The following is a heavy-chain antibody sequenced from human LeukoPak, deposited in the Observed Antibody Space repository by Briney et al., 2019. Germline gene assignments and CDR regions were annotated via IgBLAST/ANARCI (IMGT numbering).Heavy chain of an antibody. CDR3: ARVGNFDSSWYYYYYYMDV. V-gene: IGHV4-39*07. Sequence: SETLSLTCTVSGGSISSSSYYWGWIRQPPGKGLEWIGSIYYSGSTYYNPSLKSRVTISVDTSKNQFSLKLSSVTAQDTAVYYCARVGNFDSSWYYYYYYMDVWGKGTTVTVSS. CDR1: GGSISSSSYY. CDR2: IYYSGST. D-gene: IGHD6-13*01. J-gene: IGHJ6*03.